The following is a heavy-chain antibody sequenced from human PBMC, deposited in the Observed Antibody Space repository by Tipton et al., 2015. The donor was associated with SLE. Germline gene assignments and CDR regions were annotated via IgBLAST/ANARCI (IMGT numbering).Heavy chain of an antibody. CDR2: LSDSGSS. CDR3: ARWLIWDSGSRSFDY. D-gene: IGHD3-16*01. CDR1: GDSISGYY. Sequence: TLSLTCTVSGDSISGYYWSWIRQPPGKGLEWIGYLSDSGSSYYNPSLKSRVSISLDTSKNQFSLKLSSLTAADTAMYYCARWLIWDSGSRSFDYWGQGTLVPVSS. J-gene: IGHJ4*02. V-gene: IGHV4-59*12.